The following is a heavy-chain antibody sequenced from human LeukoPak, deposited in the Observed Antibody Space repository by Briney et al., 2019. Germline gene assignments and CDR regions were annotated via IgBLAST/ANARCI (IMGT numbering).Heavy chain of an antibody. J-gene: IGHJ4*02. CDR2: IKSKTDSGTT. V-gene: IGHV3-15*01. Sequence: GGSLRLSCAASGFTFNNAWMTWVRQAPGKGLEWVGRIKSKTDSGTTDYAAPVKGRFTISRDDSTNTLYLQMNSLKTEDTAVYFCTTVLIDYYDSSGYYSFDYWGQGTLVTVSS. D-gene: IGHD3-22*01. CDR3: TTVLIDYYDSSGYYSFDY. CDR1: GFTFNNAW.